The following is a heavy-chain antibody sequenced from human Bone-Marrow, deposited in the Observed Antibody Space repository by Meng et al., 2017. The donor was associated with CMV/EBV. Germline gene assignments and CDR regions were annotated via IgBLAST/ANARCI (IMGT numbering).Heavy chain of an antibody. V-gene: IGHV4-31*03. CDR3: ARSAFEIVPAATGY. J-gene: IGHJ4*02. CDR1: GGSVSSGGHY. Sequence: LRLSCTLSGGSVSSGGHYWSWLRQHPGKGLEWIGYIYYSGSTYYNPSLKSRVTISVDTSKNQFSLKLSSVTAADTAVYYCARSAFEIVPAATGYWGQGTLVTVSS. CDR2: IYYSGST. D-gene: IGHD2-2*01.